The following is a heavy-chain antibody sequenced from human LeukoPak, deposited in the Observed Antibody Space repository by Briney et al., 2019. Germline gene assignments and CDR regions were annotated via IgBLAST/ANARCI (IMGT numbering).Heavy chain of an antibody. D-gene: IGHD3-3*01. CDR3: ARGVPEYYDFWSGYFYYFDD. V-gene: IGHV4-59*01. Sequence: SETLSLTCTVSGGSISSYYWSWIRQPPGKGLEWIGYIYYSGSTNYNPSLKSRVTISVDTSKNQFSLKLTSVTAADTAVYYCARGVPEYYDFWSGYFYYFDDWGQGTLVTVSS. CDR2: IYYSGST. J-gene: IGHJ4*02. CDR1: GGSISSYY.